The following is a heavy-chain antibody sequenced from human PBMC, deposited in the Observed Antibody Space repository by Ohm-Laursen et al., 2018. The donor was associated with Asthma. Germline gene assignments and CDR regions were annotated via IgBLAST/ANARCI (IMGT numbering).Heavy chain of an antibody. Sequence: SVKVSCKTSGGTFSSYAISWVRQAPGQGLEWMGGIIPIFGTANYAQKFQGRVTITAAESTGTAYMELSSLRSEDTAVYYCAADNSEGYYFDYWGQGTLVTVSS. CDR3: AADNSEGYYFDY. CDR2: IIPIFGTA. V-gene: IGHV1-69*13. J-gene: IGHJ4*02. D-gene: IGHD4-23*01. CDR1: GGTFSSYA.